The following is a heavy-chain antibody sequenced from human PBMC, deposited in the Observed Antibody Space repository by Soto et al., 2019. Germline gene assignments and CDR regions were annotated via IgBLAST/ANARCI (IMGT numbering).Heavy chain of an antibody. Sequence: QVQLQESGPGLVKPSQTLSLTCTVSGGSISSGDYYWSWIRQPPGKGLEWIGYIYESGTTYYSPLLQSRFTISVDTSKNQCSRTLSSVTAADPAVYYCASSERIQLWLHGMDVWGQGTMVTVSS. CDR2: IYESGTT. V-gene: IGHV4-30-4*01. CDR3: ASSERIQLWLHGMDV. D-gene: IGHD5-18*01. J-gene: IGHJ6*02. CDR1: GGSISSGDYY.